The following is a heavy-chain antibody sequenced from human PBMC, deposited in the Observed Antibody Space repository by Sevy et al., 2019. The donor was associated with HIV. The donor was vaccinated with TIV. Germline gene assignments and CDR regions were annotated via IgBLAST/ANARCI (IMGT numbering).Heavy chain of an antibody. J-gene: IGHJ6*02. D-gene: IGHD3-3*01. CDR3: ASTYYDFWSGSSYGIDV. CDR1: GYTFTGYY. Sequence: ASVKVSCKASGYTFTGYYMHWVRQAPGQGLEWMGWINPNSGGTNYAQKFQGRVTMTRDTSISTAYMELSRLRSDDTAVYYCASTYYDFWSGSSYGIDVWGQGTTVTVSS. CDR2: INPNSGGT. V-gene: IGHV1-2*02.